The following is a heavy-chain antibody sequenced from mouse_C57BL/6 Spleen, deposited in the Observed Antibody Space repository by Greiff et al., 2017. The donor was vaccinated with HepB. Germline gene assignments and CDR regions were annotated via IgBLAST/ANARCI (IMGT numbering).Heavy chain of an antibody. V-gene: IGHV1-50*01. D-gene: IGHD2-4*01. CDR3: ARDDYHFDY. J-gene: IGHJ2*01. Sequence: QVQLQQSGAELVKPGASVKLSCKASGYTFTSYWMQWVKQRPGQGLEWIGEIDPSDSYTNYNQKFKGKATLTVDTSSSTAYMQLSSLTSEDSAVYYCARDDYHFDYWGQGTTLTVSS. CDR2: IDPSDSYT. CDR1: GYTFTSYW.